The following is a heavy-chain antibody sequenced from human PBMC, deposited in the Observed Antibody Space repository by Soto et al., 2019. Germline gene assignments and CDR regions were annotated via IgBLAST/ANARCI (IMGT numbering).Heavy chain of an antibody. D-gene: IGHD6-19*01. CDR1: GFAFGSYA. J-gene: IGHJ5*02. Sequence: EVQLLESGGGVVKPGGSLRLSCAASGFAFGSYALSWVRQAPGKGLEWVSAMGGSVDSKSYADSVKGRFTISRDDPKNTLFLEMNSLRPEDTAIYFCARDQISGWCDNWGQGTLVTVSS. V-gene: IGHV3-23*01. CDR3: ARDQISGWCDN. CDR2: MGGSVDSK.